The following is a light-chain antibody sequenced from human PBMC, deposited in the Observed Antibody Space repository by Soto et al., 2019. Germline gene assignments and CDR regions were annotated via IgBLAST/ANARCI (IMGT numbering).Light chain of an antibody. CDR3: QQRSNWPLT. CDR1: QSVSSH. J-gene: IGKJ1*01. Sequence: EIVLTQSPATLSLSPGERATLSCRASQSVSSHLAWYQQKPGQAPRLLIYDASNRATGIPARFSGSGSGTDFTLTISSLEPEDFAVYDGQQRSNWPLTFGQGTKVEIK. V-gene: IGKV3-11*01. CDR2: DAS.